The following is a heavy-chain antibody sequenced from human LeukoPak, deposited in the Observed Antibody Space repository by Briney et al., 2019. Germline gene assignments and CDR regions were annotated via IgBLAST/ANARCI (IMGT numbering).Heavy chain of an antibody. CDR2: INTDGRDT. V-gene: IGHV3-74*01. J-gene: IGHJ4*02. CDR1: GFTFSSYW. D-gene: IGHD2-15*01. Sequence: GGSLRLSCAASGFTFSSYWMHWVRQAPGKGLVWVSGINTDGRDTAYSDSVGGRFTISRDNAKNSLYLQMNSLRVEDTAVYYCTREVGDFDYWGQGSLVTVSS. CDR3: TREVGDFDY.